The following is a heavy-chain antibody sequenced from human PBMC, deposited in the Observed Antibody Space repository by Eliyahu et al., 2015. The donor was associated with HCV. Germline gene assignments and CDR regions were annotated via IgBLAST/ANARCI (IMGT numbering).Heavy chain of an antibody. D-gene: IGHD1-14*01. Sequence: EVQLVESGGGLVQPGGXLRXXXATSGXTXSGXWMSWLRQAPGKGLEWVANINEDGSAKYYVDSVKGRFSISRDNARNSLYLQMNGLRDEDTALYYCIIPSRNSDVEVWGQGTTVTVSS. CDR1: GXTXSGXW. CDR2: INEDGSAK. J-gene: IGHJ6*02. CDR3: IIPSRNSDVEV. V-gene: IGHV3-7*01.